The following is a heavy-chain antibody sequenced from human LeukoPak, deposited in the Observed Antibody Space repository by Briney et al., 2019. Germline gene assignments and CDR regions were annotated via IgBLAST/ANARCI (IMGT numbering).Heavy chain of an antibody. J-gene: IGHJ6*02. CDR3: TRGAYYGMDV. CDR2: IDAGNGDT. CDR1: GYTFTSYG. Sequence: ASVKVSCKASGYTFTSYGISWVRQAPGQGLEWMGWIDAGNGDTIYSQHFQGRLTIIRDTSASTVYMDLSSLRSEDTAMYYCTRGAYYGMDVWGQGTTVTVSS. D-gene: IGHD2-21*01. V-gene: IGHV1-3*01.